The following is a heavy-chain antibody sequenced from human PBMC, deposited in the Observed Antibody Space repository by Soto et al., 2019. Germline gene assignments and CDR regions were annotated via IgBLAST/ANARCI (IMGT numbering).Heavy chain of an antibody. V-gene: IGHV4-39*01. Sequence: QLQLQESGPGLVKPSETLSLTCTVSGGSISSSSYYWGWIRQPPGKGLEWIGSIYYSGSTYYNPSLKSRVTISVDTSKNQFSLKLSSVTAADTAVYYCAPKSRGYSYGSWGQGTLVTVSS. D-gene: IGHD5-18*01. CDR2: IYYSGST. J-gene: IGHJ4*02. CDR3: APKSRGYSYGS. CDR1: GGSISSSSYY.